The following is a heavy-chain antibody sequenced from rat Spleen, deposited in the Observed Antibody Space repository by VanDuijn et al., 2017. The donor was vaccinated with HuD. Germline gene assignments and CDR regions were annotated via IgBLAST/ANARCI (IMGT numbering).Heavy chain of an antibody. CDR1: GFTFSTYG. Sequence: EVQLVESGGGLVQPGRSMKLSCVASGFTFSTYGMAWVRQAPKKGLEWVAYISYDGSRTYYRDSVKGRFTISRDNAKSTLYLQTDSLRSEDTATYYCSTRDGGYPHWGQGVMVTVSS. V-gene: IGHV5-29*01. CDR2: ISYDGSRT. CDR3: STRDGGYPH. D-gene: IGHD1-11*01. J-gene: IGHJ2*01.